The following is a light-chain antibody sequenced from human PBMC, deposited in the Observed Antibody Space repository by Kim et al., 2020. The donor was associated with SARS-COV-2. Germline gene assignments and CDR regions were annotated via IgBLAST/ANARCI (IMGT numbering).Light chain of an antibody. V-gene: IGKV3-20*01. CDR1: QSVSDNY. CDR3: QQYVDSPRT. CDR2: AAS. Sequence: SPGERATLTCRASQSVSDNYLAWYQHKPGQAPRLLIYAASSRDTGIPDRFSGSGSGTDFTLTINRLEPEDFAVYFCQQYVDSPRTFGQGTKVDIK. J-gene: IGKJ1*01.